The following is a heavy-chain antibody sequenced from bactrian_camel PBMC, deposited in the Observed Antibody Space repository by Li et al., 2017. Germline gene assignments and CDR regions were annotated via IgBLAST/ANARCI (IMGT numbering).Heavy chain of an antibody. D-gene: IGHD6*01. Sequence: HVQLVESGGGSVQAGETLTLSCTVSGFSVDDSAMAWYRQAPGNECVLVSSIWRDGKTYYADSVKGRFSISRDNAKNTVYLQLTSLKTEDMAMYYCIRLGGSWSDFTYWGQGTQVTVS. V-gene: IGHV3S60*01. CDR3: IRLGGSWSDFTY. CDR2: IWRDGKT. CDR1: GFSVDDSA. J-gene: IGHJ6*01.